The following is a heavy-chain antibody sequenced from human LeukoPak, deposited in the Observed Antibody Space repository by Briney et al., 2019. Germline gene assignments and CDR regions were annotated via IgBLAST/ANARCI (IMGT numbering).Heavy chain of an antibody. J-gene: IGHJ2*01. CDR1: GFIFRSYS. D-gene: IGHD6-25*01. CDR3: ARDGLAAATLHWCFDL. V-gene: IGHV3-21*01. Sequence: NSGGSLRLSCAASGFIFRSYSINWVRQAPGKGLEWVSSISNSSSYIYYADSVRGRFTISRDNAKNSLYLQMNSLRAEDTAVYYCARDGLAAATLHWCFDLWGRGTLVTVSS. CDR2: ISNSSSYI.